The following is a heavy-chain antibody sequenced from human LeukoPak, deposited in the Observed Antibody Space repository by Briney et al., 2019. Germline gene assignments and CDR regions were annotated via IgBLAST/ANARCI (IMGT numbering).Heavy chain of an antibody. V-gene: IGHV3-23*01. Sequence: GGSLRLSCAASGFTFSSFSMTWVRQAPGKGLEWVSVISGSGGATYYADSVKGRFTISRDNSKNTLYLQMNSLRAEDTVLYYCASDGIAVDRGIGYFDYWGQGTLVTVSS. CDR3: ASDGIAVDRGIGYFDY. J-gene: IGHJ4*02. CDR1: GFTFSSFS. D-gene: IGHD6-13*01. CDR2: ISGSGGAT.